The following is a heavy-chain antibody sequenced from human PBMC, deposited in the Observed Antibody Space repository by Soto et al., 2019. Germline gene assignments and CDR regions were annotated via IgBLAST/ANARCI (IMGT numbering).Heavy chain of an antibody. CDR1: EGNISSISGC. Sequence: SETLSLTCTVAEGNISSISGCCSRIKQPPGKGLEWIGEIYHSGSTNYNPSLKSRVTISVDKSKNQFSLKLSSVTAADTAVYYCARDYGDSSGYSQSWGQGTLVTVSS. D-gene: IGHD3-22*01. V-gene: IGHV4-39*07. CDR2: IYHSGST. CDR3: ARDYGDSSGYSQS. J-gene: IGHJ5*02.